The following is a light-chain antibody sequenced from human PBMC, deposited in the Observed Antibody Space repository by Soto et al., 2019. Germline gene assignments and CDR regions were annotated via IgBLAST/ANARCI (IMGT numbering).Light chain of an antibody. CDR1: SSDVGAYNH. CDR2: EVS. CDR3: SSYTSSSTVV. V-gene: IGLV2-14*01. Sequence: QSALTQPASVSGSPGQSITISCTGSSSDVGAYNHVSWYQQHPGEAPKLMTYEVSNRPSGVSNRFSGSKSGNTASLTISGLQAEDEAYYYCSSYTSSSTVVFGGGTKVTVL. J-gene: IGLJ2*01.